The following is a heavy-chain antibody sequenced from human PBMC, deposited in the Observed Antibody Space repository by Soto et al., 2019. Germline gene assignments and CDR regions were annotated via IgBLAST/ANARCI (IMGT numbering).Heavy chain of an antibody. D-gene: IGHD4-17*01. CDR1: GGSISSYY. CDR3: ARAYGDYVFDY. V-gene: IGHV4-59*01. J-gene: IGHJ4*02. CDR2: IYYSGST. Sequence: QVQLQESGPGRVKPSETLSLTCTVSGGSISSYYWSWIRQPPGKGLEWIGYIYYSGSTNYNPSLKSRVTISVDTSKNQFSLKLSSVTAADTAVYYCARAYGDYVFDYWGQGTLVTVSS.